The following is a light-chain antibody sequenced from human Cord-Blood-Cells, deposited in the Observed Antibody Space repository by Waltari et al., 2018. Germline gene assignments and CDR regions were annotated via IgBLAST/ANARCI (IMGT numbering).Light chain of an antibody. V-gene: IGLV2-23*01. Sequence: QSALTQPASVSGSPGQSITISCPGTSSDVGSYNLVSWYQQHPGKAPKLMIYEGSKRPSGVSNRFSGSKSGNTASLTSSGLQAEDEADYYCCSYAGSWVFGGGTKLTVL. CDR3: CSYAGSWV. CDR1: SSDVGSYNL. J-gene: IGLJ3*02. CDR2: EGS.